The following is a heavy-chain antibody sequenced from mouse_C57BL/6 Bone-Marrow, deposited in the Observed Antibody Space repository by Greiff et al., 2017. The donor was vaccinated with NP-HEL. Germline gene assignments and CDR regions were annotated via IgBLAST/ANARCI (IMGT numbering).Heavy chain of an antibody. V-gene: IGHV5-6*01. J-gene: IGHJ3*01. D-gene: IGHD1-1*01. CDR1: GFTFSSYG. CDR2: ISSGGSYT. Sequence: EVKLMESGGDLVKPGGSLKLSCAASGFTFSSYGMSWVRQTPDKRLEWVATISSGGSYTYYPDSVKGRFTISRDNAKNTLYLQMSSLKSEDTAMYYCERHGGSSYTWVTYWGQETLVTVSA. CDR3: ERHGGSSYTWVTY.